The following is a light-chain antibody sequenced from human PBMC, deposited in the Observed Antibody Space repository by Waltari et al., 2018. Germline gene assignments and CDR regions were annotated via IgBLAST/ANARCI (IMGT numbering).Light chain of an antibody. J-gene: IGKJ1*01. V-gene: IGKV2-28*01. CDR1: QSLLHSSGNTY. Sequence: DIVMTQSPLFLPVTPGEPASISCRSRQSLLHSSGNTYLDWYLQKPGQSPQLLIYMITNRASGVPDRFSGSGSGTYFTLKISRVEAEDVGIYYCMQARQTPWTFGQGTRVEIK. CDR3: MQARQTPWT. CDR2: MIT.